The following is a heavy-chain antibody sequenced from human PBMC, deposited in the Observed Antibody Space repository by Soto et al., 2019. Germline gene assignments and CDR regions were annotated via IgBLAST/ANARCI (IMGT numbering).Heavy chain of an antibody. V-gene: IGHV4-31*03. J-gene: IGHJ4*01. D-gene: IGHD5-18*01. Sequence: SETLSLTCTVSGGSISSGGYYWSWIRQHPGKGLEWIGHISYSGSTYYNTSLKSRVTISVDTSKNQFSLMVSSVTAADAAVYYCAGRYGACFAYWGRGTLVTVS. CDR2: ISYSGST. CDR1: GGSISSGGYY. CDR3: AGRYGACFAY.